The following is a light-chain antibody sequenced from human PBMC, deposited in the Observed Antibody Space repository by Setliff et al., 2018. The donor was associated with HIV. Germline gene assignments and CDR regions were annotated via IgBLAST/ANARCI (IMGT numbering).Light chain of an antibody. CDR3: CSYAGSPLYV. CDR2: DVT. Sequence: QSVLTQPRSVSGSPGQSVTISCTGTSSDVGGYNYVSWYQQHPGKAPKLMIYDVTKRPSGVPDRFSGSKSGNTASLTISGLRAEDEADYYCCSYAGSPLYVFGTGTKV. V-gene: IGLV2-11*01. J-gene: IGLJ1*01. CDR1: SSDVGGYNY.